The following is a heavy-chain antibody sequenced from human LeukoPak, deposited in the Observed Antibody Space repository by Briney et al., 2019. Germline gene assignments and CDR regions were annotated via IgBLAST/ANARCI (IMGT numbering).Heavy chain of an antibody. J-gene: IGHJ4*02. CDR2: IYYSGST. CDR3: ARLRYSIQTNYFDY. Sequence: QPGGSLRLSCAASGFTFSDYYMSWIRQPPGKGLEWIGYIYYSGSTNYNPSLKSRVTISVDTSKNQFSLKLSSVTAADTAVYYCARLRYSIQTNYFDYWGQGTLVTVSS. V-gene: IGHV4-59*08. CDR1: GFTFSDYY. D-gene: IGHD5-12*01.